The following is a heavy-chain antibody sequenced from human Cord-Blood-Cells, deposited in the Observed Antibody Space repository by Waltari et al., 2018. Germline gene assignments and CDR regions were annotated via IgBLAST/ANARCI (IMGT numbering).Heavy chain of an antibody. J-gene: IGHJ6*02. Sequence: EVQLVESGGGLVQPGGSLRLSCAASGFTFSDHYMDWVRQAPGQGLEWVGRTRNKANSYTTEYAASVKGRFTISRDDSKNSLYLQMNSLKTEDTAVYYCADLGHYYGMDVWGQGTTVTVSS. CDR2: TRNKANSYTT. V-gene: IGHV3-72*01. CDR3: ADLGHYYGMDV. CDR1: GFTFSDHY.